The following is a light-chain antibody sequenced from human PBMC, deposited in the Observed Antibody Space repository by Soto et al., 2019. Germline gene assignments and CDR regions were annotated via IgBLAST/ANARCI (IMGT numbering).Light chain of an antibody. CDR2: STD. Sequence: QSVVTQEPSLTVSPGGTVTLTCASSTGAVTTGYYPAWFQQRPGQAPTTLIHSTDKRYSWTPARFSGSLLGGKAALTLSGVQPEDEAEYYCLLCDGTTGMFGGGTKLTVL. CDR3: LLCDGTTGM. CDR1: TGAVTTGYY. J-gene: IGLJ3*02. V-gene: IGLV7-43*01.